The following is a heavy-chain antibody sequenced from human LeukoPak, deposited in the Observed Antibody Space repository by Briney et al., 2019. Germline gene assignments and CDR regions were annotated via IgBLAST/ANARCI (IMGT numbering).Heavy chain of an antibody. CDR2: INPNSGGT. CDR1: GYTFTGYY. Sequence: GASVKVSCKASGYTFTGYYMHWVRQAPGQGLEWMGRINPNSGGTNYAQKFQGRVTMTRDTSISTAYMELNRLRSDDTAVYYCATALSPALWFDPWGQGTLVTVSS. CDR3: ATALSPALWFDP. J-gene: IGHJ5*02. V-gene: IGHV1-2*06.